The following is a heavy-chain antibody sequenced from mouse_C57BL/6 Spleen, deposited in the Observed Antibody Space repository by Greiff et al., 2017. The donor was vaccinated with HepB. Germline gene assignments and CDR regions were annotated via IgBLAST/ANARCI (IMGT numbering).Heavy chain of an antibody. CDR2: INPNNGGT. Sequence: VQLQQSGPELVKPGASVKLSCKASGYTFTDYYMNWVKQSHGKSLEWIGDINPNNGGTSYNQKFKGKATVTVDKSSSTAYMELRSLTSEDSAVYDCARWITTVVATDYVDYWGQGTTLTVSS. V-gene: IGHV1-26*01. D-gene: IGHD1-1*01. CDR1: GYTFTDYY. CDR3: ARWITTVVATDYVDY. J-gene: IGHJ2*01.